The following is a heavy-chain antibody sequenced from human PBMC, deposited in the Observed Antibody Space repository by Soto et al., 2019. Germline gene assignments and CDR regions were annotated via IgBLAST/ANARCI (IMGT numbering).Heavy chain of an antibody. CDR3: AIGDCSSTSCYIGSNYYDYGMDV. Sequence: QVQLVQSGAEVKKPGSSVKVSCKASGGTFSSYAISWVRQAPGQGLEWMGGIIPIFGTANYAQKFQGRVTITADESTSTAYMELSSLRSEDMAVYYCAIGDCSSTSCYIGSNYYDYGMDVWGQGTTVTVSS. J-gene: IGHJ6*02. CDR2: IIPIFGTA. V-gene: IGHV1-69*01. D-gene: IGHD2-2*02. CDR1: GGTFSSYA.